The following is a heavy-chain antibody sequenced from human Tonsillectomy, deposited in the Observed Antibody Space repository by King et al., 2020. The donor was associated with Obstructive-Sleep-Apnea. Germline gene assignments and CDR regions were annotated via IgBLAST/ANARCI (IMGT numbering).Heavy chain of an antibody. J-gene: IGHJ6*02. CDR2: IYYSGST. Sequence: QLQESGPGLVKPSETLSLTCTVSGGSISSYYWSWIRQPPGKGLEWIGYIYYSGSTNYNPSLKSRVTISVDTSKNQFSLKLSSVTAADTAVYYCARSITSFGVVDAHYGMDVWGQGTTVTVSS. CDR1: GGSISSYY. CDR3: ARSITSFGVVDAHYGMDV. V-gene: IGHV4-59*01. D-gene: IGHD3-3*01.